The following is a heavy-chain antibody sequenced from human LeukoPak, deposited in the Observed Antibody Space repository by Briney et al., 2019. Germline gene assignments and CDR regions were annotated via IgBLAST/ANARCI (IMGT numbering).Heavy chain of an antibody. D-gene: IGHD3-10*01. Sequence: VASVKVSCKASGYTFTSYDINRVRQATGQGLEWMGWMNPNSGNTGYAQKFQGRVTMTRNTSISTAYMELSSLRSEDAAVYYCARGYYYGSGSYNYWGQGTLVTVSS. CDR3: ARGYYYGSGSYNY. CDR1: GYTFTSYD. CDR2: MNPNSGNT. J-gene: IGHJ4*02. V-gene: IGHV1-8*01.